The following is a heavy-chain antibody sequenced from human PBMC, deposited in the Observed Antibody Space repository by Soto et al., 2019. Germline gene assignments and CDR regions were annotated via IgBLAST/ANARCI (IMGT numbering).Heavy chain of an antibody. CDR3: AREDIVLVPAATTLDYYYYGMDV. V-gene: IGHV1-69*12. Sequence: QVQLVQSGAEVKKPGSSVKVSCKASGGTFSSYAISWVRQAPGQGLEWMGGIIPIFGTANYAQKFQGRVTITADESTSTAYMELSSLRSEDTAVYYCAREDIVLVPAATTLDYYYYGMDVWGQGTTVTVSS. J-gene: IGHJ6*02. CDR2: IIPIFGTA. CDR1: GGTFSSYA. D-gene: IGHD2-2*01.